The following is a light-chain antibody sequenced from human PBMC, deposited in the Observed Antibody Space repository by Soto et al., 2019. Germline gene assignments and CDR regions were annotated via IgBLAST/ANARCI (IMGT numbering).Light chain of an antibody. CDR1: QTISSKY. Sequence: EVVLTQSPTTLSLSPGERATLSCGASQTISSKYLAWYQQKPGLAPRLLIYDASTRATGIPDRFRGSGSVTDFSLTISRLEPEDFAVYYCQHYGDSPRGTFGGGTKVEIK. CDR2: DAS. V-gene: IGKV3D-20*01. CDR3: QHYGDSPRGT. J-gene: IGKJ4*01.